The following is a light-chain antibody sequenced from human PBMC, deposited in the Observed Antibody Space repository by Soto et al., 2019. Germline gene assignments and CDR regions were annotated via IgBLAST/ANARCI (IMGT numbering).Light chain of an antibody. Sequence: QSALTQPASVSGSPGQSITISCTGTSSDIGGYNYVSWYQQLPGKVPKLIIYDVSTRPSGVSDRFSGSKSVNAASLTISGLQAEDEADYYCSSYTSTSTLYVFGTGTKLTVL. CDR3: SSYTSTSTLYV. CDR1: SSDIGGYNY. CDR2: DVS. V-gene: IGLV2-14*03. J-gene: IGLJ1*01.